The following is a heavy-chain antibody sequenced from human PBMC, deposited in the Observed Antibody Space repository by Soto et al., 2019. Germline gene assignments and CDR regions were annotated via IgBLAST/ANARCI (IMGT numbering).Heavy chain of an antibody. CDR2: IYDTDTT. CDR1: GFSVRANY. J-gene: IGHJ4*02. V-gene: IGHV3-53*01. CDR3: HGYGY. Sequence: PGGSLRLSCAVSGFSVRANYMSWVRQAPGKGLEWVSVIYDTDTTYYADSVKGRFIISRDISKNILYLQMNVLRAEDTALYYCHGYGYWGQGTLVTVPQ. D-gene: IGHD5-18*01.